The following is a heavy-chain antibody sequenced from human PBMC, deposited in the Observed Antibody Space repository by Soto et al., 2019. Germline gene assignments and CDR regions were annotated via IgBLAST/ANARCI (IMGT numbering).Heavy chain of an antibody. V-gene: IGHV3-23*01. D-gene: IGHD6-13*01. CDR2: ISGSGGST. Sequence: GGSLRLSCAASGFTFSSYAMSWVRQAPGKGLEWVSAISGSGGSTYYADSVKGRFTISRDNSKNTLYLQMNSLRAEDTAVYYCDKDSSCIAADINWFDTWGQGTLVTVSS. J-gene: IGHJ5*02. CDR1: GFTFSSYA. CDR3: DKDSSCIAADINWFDT.